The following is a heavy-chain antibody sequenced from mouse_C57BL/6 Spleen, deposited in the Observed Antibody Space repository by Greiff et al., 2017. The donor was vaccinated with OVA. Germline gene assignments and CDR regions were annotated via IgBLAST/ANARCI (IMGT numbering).Heavy chain of an antibody. J-gene: IGHJ2*01. CDR2: ISDGGSYT. CDR3: ARDDYSNCVY. Sequence: VQLKESGGGLVKPGGSLKLSCAASGFTFSSYAMSWVRQTPEKRLEWVATISDGGSYTYYPDNVKGRFTLSRDNAKNNLYLQMSHLKSEDTAMYYCARDDYSNCVYWGQGTTLTVSS. V-gene: IGHV5-4*01. CDR1: GFTFSSYA. D-gene: IGHD2-5*01.